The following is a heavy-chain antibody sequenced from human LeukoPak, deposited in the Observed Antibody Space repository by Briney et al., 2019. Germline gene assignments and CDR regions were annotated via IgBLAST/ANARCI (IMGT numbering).Heavy chain of an antibody. J-gene: IGHJ4*02. V-gene: IGHV1-2*02. D-gene: IGHD6-13*01. CDR1: GYTFTGYY. Sequence: ASVKVSCKASGYTFTGYYMHWVRQAPGQGLEWMGWINPNSGGTNYAQKFQGRVTMTRDTSISTAYMELSRLRSDDTAVYYCARETSIAAANDYWGQGTLVTVSS. CDR2: INPNSGGT. CDR3: ARETSIAAANDY.